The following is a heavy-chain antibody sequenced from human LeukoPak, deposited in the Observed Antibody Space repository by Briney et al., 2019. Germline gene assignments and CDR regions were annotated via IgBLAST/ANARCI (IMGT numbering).Heavy chain of an antibody. CDR3: ARDRSSSWPHYYYYYMDV. Sequence: GGSLRLSCAASGFTFSSYAMHWVRQAPGKGLEWVAVISYDGSNKYYADSGKGRFTISRDNSKNTLYLQMNSLRAEDTAVYYCARDRSSSWPHYYYYYMDVWGKGTTVTVSS. V-gene: IGHV3-30*01. CDR2: ISYDGSNK. D-gene: IGHD6-13*01. CDR1: GFTFSSYA. J-gene: IGHJ6*03.